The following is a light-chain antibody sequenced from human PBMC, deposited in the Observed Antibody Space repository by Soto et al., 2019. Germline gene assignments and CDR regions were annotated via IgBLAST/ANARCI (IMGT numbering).Light chain of an antibody. CDR3: EQPFPLTLT. Sequence: DIRMTQSPSSLSASVGDTVTITCRASQGISDYLSWFQHKPGEAPKLLIYTASSLQGGVPLRFTGAGSRTDVRRNIIGLQPKDPATYYCEQPFPLTLTF. J-gene: IGKJ1*01. V-gene: IGKV1-39*01. CDR1: QGISDY. CDR2: TAS.